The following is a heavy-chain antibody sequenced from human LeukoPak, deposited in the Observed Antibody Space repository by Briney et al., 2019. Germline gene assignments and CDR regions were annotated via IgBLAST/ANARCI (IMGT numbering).Heavy chain of an antibody. D-gene: IGHD2-15*01. CDR2: IYYTGST. CDR3: ARLNEYCSGGSCYAYDF. J-gene: IGHJ4*02. Sequence: SETLSLTCTVSGGSINSYFWSWLRQPPGKGLEWIGYIYYTGSTTYNPSLKSRVTISVETSKNQFSLRLSYLTAADTAVYYCARLNEYCSGGSCYAYDFWGQGTLVTVSS. CDR1: GGSINSYF. V-gene: IGHV4-59*01.